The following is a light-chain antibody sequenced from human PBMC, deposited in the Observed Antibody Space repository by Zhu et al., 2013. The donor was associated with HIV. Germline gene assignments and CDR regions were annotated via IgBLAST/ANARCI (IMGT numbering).Light chain of an antibody. J-gene: IGKJ1*01. V-gene: IGKV1-5*01. CDR3: QQYNDYSTWT. CDR2: DAS. CDR1: QSISSW. Sequence: DIQMTQSPSTLSASVGDRVTITCRASQSISSWLAWYQQKPGKAPKVLIFDASILHSGVPSRFSGSGSGTEFTLTISSLQPDDFATYYCQQYNDYSTWTFGQGT.